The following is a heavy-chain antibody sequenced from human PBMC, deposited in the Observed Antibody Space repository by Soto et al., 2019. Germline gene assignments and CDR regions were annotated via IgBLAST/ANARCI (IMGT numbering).Heavy chain of an antibody. Sequence: GVALKLSAAASGLTISRYWGHWVRHAPGKGLVWVSHSNTDGSNTNYADSVKGRFTISRDNAKSTLFLQMNSLRDEDTAVYYCAREFCSGGNCYTYYFDPWGQGIPVTVSS. V-gene: IGHV3-74*01. CDR2: SNTDGSNT. CDR3: AREFCSGGNCYTYYFDP. J-gene: IGHJ5*02. D-gene: IGHD2-15*01. CDR1: GLTISRYW.